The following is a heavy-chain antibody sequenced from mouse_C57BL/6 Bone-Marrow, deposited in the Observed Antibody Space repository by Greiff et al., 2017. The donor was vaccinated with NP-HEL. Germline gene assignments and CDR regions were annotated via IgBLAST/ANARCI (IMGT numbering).Heavy chain of an antibody. CDR1: GFTFSSYA. CDR3: ARDHNGYSYYYAMDY. D-gene: IGHD2-3*01. Sequence: EVQRVESGGGLVKPGGSLKLSCAASGFTFSSYAMSWVRQTPEKRLEWVATISDGGSYTYYPDNVKGRFTISRDNAKNNLYLQMSHLKSEDTAMYYCARDHNGYSYYYAMDYWGQGTSVTVSS. J-gene: IGHJ4*01. CDR2: ISDGGSYT. V-gene: IGHV5-4*01.